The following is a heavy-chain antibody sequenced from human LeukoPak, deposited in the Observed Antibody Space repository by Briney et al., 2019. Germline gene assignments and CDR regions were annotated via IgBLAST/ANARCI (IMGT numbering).Heavy chain of an antibody. V-gene: IGHV5-51*01. D-gene: IGHD3-22*01. Sequence: GESLKISCKGSGYRFISYWIGWVRQMPGKGLEWMGIIYPGDSDTRYSPSFQGQVTISADKSISTAYLQWSSLKASDTAMYYCARRRYYDSSGIYTAFDIWGQGTMVTVSS. CDR3: ARRRYYDSSGIYTAFDI. CDR2: IYPGDSDT. J-gene: IGHJ3*02. CDR1: GYRFISYW.